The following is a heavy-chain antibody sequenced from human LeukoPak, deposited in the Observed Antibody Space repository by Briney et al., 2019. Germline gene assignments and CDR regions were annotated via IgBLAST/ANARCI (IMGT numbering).Heavy chain of an antibody. V-gene: IGHV4-59*01. J-gene: IGHJ6*03. CDR2: VDHTGST. Sequence: LETLSLTCTVSDDSITMYYWTWIRQPPGKGLEWIGYVDHTGSTNFNPSLNGRVSISRDTSKNLFSLRLRSVTAADTAVYFCARGRVSSSTWYSAYYYYFYMDVWGKGTTVTVSS. CDR1: DDSITMYY. D-gene: IGHD1-1*01. CDR3: ARGRVSSSTWYSAYYYYFYMDV.